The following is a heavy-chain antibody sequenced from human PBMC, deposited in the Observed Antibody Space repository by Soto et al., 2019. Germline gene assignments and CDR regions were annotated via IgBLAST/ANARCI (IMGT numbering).Heavy chain of an antibody. J-gene: IGHJ3*02. D-gene: IGHD3-3*01. CDR3: AKDIGVEFGVVNEGFDI. V-gene: IGHV3-43*01. Sequence: GGSLRLSCAASGFTFDDYTMHWVRQAPGKGLEWVSLISWDGGSTYYADSVKGRFTISRDNSKNSLYLQMNSLRTEDTALYYCAKDIGVEFGVVNEGFDIWGQGTMVTVSS. CDR2: ISWDGGST. CDR1: GFTFDDYT.